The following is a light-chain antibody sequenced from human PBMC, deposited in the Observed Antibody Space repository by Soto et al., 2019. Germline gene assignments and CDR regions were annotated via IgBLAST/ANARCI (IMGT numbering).Light chain of an antibody. CDR2: GAS. V-gene: IGKV3-15*01. Sequence: EIVMAQSPATLSVSPGERATLSCRASQSVSGNLAWYQQKPGQAPRLLIYGASTRATGIPARFSGSWSGTEFTLTISSLQSEDFAVYYCQQYNNWPPAFGQGTKVEIK. CDR1: QSVSGN. CDR3: QQYNNWPPA. J-gene: IGKJ1*01.